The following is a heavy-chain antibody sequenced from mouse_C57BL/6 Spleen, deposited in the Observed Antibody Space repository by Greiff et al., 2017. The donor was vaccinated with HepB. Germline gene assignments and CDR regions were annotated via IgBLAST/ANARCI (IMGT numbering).Heavy chain of an antibody. J-gene: IGHJ1*03. CDR1: GYTFTSYT. CDR3: ARRGITTVVPRYFDV. Sequence: VQLKESGAELARPGASVKMSCKASGYTFTSYTMHWVKQRPGQGLEWIGYINPSSGYTKYNQKFKDKATLTADKSSSTAYMQLSSLTSEDSAVYYCARRGITTVVPRYFDVWGTGTTVTVSS. V-gene: IGHV1-4*01. D-gene: IGHD1-1*01. CDR2: INPSSGYT.